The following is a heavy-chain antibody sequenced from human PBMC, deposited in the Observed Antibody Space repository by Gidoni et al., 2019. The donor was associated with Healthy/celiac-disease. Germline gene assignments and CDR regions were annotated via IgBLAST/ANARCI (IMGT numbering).Heavy chain of an antibody. CDR2: ISAYNGNT. CDR1: GYTFTSYG. CDR3: AREELGVDTAILFDY. Sequence: QVQLVQSGAEVKKPGASVKVSCQASGYTFTSYGISWVRQAPGQGLEWMGGISAYNGNTNYAQKLQGRVTMTTDTSTSTAYMELRSLRSDDTAVYYCAREELGVDTAILFDYWGQGTLVTVSS. V-gene: IGHV1-18*04. D-gene: IGHD5-18*01. J-gene: IGHJ4*02.